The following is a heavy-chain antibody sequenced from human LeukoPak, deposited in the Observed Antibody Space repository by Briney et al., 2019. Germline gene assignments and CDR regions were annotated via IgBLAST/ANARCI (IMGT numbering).Heavy chain of an antibody. J-gene: IGHJ4*02. CDR2: ISYDGSNK. D-gene: IGHD6-13*01. CDR3: AREGQQLAFDY. Sequence: GGSLRLSCAASGFTFSSYAMHWIRQAPGKGLEWVAVISYDGSNKYYADSVKGRFSISRDNSKNTLYLQMNSLRAEDTAVYYCAREGQQLAFDYWGQGTLVTVSS. V-gene: IGHV3-30-3*01. CDR1: GFTFSSYA.